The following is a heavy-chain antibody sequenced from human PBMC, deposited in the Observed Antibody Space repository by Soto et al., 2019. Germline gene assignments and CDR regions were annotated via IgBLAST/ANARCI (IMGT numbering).Heavy chain of an antibody. V-gene: IGHV4-34*01. Sequence: SETLSLTCAVYGGSFSGYYWSWIRQPPGKGLEWIGEINHSGSTNYNPSLKSRVTISVDTSKNQFSLKLSSVTAADTAVYYCARFAGPHDYGDFGPKNWFDPWGQGTLVTVSS. J-gene: IGHJ5*02. CDR2: INHSGST. CDR3: ARFAGPHDYGDFGPKNWFDP. D-gene: IGHD4-17*01. CDR1: GGSFSGYY.